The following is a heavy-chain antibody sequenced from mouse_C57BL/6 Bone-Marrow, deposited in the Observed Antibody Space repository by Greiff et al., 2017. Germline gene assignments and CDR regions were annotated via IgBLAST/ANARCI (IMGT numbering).Heavy chain of an antibody. J-gene: IGHJ3*01. CDR2: IRSGSITI. CDR3: ARGIWGAWFAY. Sequence: VMLVESGGGLVKPGGSLKLSCAASGFTFSDYGMHWVRQAPEKGLEWVAYIRSGSITIYYADTVKGRFTISRDNAKNTLLLQRSSLRAEDTAMYYCARGIWGAWFAYWGQGTLVTVSA. V-gene: IGHV5-17*01. D-gene: IGHD4-1*01. CDR1: GFTFSDYG.